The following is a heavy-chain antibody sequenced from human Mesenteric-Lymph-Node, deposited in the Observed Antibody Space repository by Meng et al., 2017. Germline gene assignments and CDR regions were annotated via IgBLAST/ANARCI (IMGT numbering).Heavy chain of an antibody. CDR1: GITFNTHA. J-gene: IGHJ5*02. Sequence: GGSLRLSCAASGITFNTHAMSWVRQAQGKGLEWVSTISASGGSTYYADSVKGRFTISRDNSKNTLYLQMSGLRAEDTAIYSCATHNWNDLGWFDPWGQGTLVTVSS. V-gene: IGHV3-23*01. CDR2: ISASGGST. CDR3: ATHNWNDLGWFDP. D-gene: IGHD1-1*01.